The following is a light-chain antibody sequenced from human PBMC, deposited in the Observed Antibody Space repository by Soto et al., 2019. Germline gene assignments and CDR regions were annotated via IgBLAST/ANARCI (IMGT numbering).Light chain of an antibody. V-gene: IGLV2-14*03. CDR2: NVY. Sequence: QSVLTQPASVSGSPGQSITISCTGTSSDVGAYNFVSWHQQHPGKAPKLMIYNVYDRPSGISYRFSGSKSGNTASLTISGLQGEDEADYYCSAYTVSRTYVFGTGPKLTVL. J-gene: IGLJ1*01. CDR1: SSDVGAYNF. CDR3: SAYTVSRTYV.